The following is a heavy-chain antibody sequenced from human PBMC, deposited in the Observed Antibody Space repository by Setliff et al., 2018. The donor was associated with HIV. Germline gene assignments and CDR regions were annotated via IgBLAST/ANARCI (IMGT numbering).Heavy chain of an antibody. CDR1: GGSISISD. Sequence: SETLSLTCTVSGGSISISDWSWIRQPPGKGLEWIGCIYTSGNTNYDPSLKSRVTISLDTSKNQFSLKLASVTAADTAAYFCARRSDWFDPWGQGTLVTVSS. J-gene: IGHJ5*02. CDR2: IYTSGNT. V-gene: IGHV4-4*09. CDR3: ARRSDWFDP.